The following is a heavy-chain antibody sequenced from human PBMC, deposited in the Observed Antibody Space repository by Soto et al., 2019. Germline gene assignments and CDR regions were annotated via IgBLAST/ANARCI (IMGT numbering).Heavy chain of an antibody. J-gene: IGHJ3*02. CDR3: ARYSSPLGQYAFDT. V-gene: IGHV6-1*01. D-gene: IGHD6-13*01. CDR1: GDSVSSNSAA. Sequence: PSQTLSLTCAISGDSVSSNSAAWNWIRQSPSRGLEWLGKTYYRSKWYYDYAVSVESRITFNPDTSKNQFSLHLNSVTPEDTAVYYCARYSSPLGQYAFDTWGQGTMVTVSS. CDR2: TYYRSKWYY.